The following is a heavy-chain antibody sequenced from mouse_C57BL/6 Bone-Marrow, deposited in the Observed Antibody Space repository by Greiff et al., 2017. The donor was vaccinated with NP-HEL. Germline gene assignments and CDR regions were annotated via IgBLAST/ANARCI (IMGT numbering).Heavy chain of an antibody. D-gene: IGHD3-1*01. CDR1: GYTFTSYW. J-gene: IGHJ4*01. CDR3: ARRGLSYAMDY. CDR2: IYPGSGST. V-gene: IGHV1-55*01. Sequence: QVQLQQPGAELVKPGASVKMSCKASGYTFTSYWITWVKQRPGQGLEWLGDIYPGSGSTNYNEKFKSKATLTVDTSSSTAYMQLSSLTSEDSAVYYCARRGLSYAMDYWGQGTSVTVSS.